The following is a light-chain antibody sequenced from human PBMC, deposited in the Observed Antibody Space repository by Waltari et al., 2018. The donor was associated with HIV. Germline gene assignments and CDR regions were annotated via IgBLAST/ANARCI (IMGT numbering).Light chain of an antibody. CDR2: EVT. CDR3: SSYADRNGFYVV. CDR1: HSDTGGYHY. Sequence: QSALTQPPSASGSPGQSVTISCTVTHSDTGGYHYVSCYQQHPGKAPKLVISEVTKRPSGVPDRFSGSKSGTTASLTVSGLQAEDEADYYCSSYADRNGFYVVFGGGTRLTVL. V-gene: IGLV2-8*01. J-gene: IGLJ2*01.